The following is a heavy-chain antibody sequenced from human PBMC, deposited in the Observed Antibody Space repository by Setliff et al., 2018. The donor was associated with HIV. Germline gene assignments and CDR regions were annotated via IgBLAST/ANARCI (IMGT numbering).Heavy chain of an antibody. CDR2: IQSDGSRT. V-gene: IGHV3-23*03. J-gene: IGHJ4*02. CDR3: AKLPHSSAWYSPFYYFEY. D-gene: IGHD6-19*01. Sequence: GGSLRLSCATSEFTFSSYAMGWVRQAPERGLEWVSVIQSDGSRTSHSDSVGGRFTISRDNSKNTLFLEMSSLSADDTAIYYCAKLPHSSAWYSPFYYFEYWGQGTLVTVSS. CDR1: EFTFSSYA.